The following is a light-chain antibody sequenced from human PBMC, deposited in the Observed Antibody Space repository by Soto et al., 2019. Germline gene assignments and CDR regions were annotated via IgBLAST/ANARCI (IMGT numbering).Light chain of an antibody. CDR2: SNN. V-gene: IGLV1-44*01. J-gene: IGLJ2*01. CDR3: AAWDDSLNALV. CDR1: SSNIGSNT. Sequence: QCVLTQPPSASGTPGQRVTISCSGSSSNIGSNTVNWYQQLPGTAPKLLIYSNNQRPSGVPDRFSGSKSGTSASLAISGLQSEDEADYYCAAWDDSLNALVLGGGTKVTVL.